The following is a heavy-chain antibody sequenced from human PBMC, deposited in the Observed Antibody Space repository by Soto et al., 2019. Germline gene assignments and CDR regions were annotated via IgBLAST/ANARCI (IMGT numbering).Heavy chain of an antibody. D-gene: IGHD3-22*01. J-gene: IGHJ6*02. CDR2: ISGTGRNT. CDR1: GFTFSSYA. CDR3: AKEDSNSLGMDA. Sequence: LRLSCAASGFTFSSYAMSWVRQAPGKGLQWVSSISGTGRNTYYTDSVKGRFAISRDNSKNTLYLQMGSLRAEDTAVYYCAKEDSNSLGMDAWGQGTTVTVSS. V-gene: IGHV3-23*01.